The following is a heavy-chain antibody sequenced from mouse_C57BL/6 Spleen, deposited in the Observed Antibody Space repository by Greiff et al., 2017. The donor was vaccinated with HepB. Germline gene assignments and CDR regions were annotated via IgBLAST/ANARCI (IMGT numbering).Heavy chain of an antibody. Sequence: VQLQQSGAELVRPGTSVKLSCKASGYTFTSYWMHWVKQRPGQGLEWIGVIDPSDRYTKSNQKFKGKATLTVDTYSSTAYIQLSIRTSGDSAVYYWARHYDGSRRVYCYVWGTGTTVTVAS. J-gene: IGHJ1*03. D-gene: IGHD1-1*01. V-gene: IGHV1-59*01. CDR2: IDPSDRYT. CDR3: ARHYDGSRRVYCYV. CDR1: GYTFTSYW.